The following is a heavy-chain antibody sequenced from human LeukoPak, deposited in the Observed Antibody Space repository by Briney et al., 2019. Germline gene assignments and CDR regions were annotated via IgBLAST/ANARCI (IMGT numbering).Heavy chain of an antibody. CDR2: INPSSGGT. Sequence: ASVTVSFKSSGYTFTDYYMHWVRHGPGQGLGWMGWINPSSGGTYYAQKFRGRVTITRDTSISTAYMELGSDDTAVYYCARVKTMIVGRFDLWGQGTLVIVSS. CDR1: GYTFTDYY. J-gene: IGHJ4*02. V-gene: IGHV1-2*02. D-gene: IGHD3-22*01. CDR3: ARVKTMIVGRFDL.